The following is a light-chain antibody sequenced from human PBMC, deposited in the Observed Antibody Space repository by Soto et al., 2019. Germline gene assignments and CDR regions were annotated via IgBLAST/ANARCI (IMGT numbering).Light chain of an antibody. Sequence: EIVMTQSPGTLSVSPGERATLSCRASQSVADNLAWYQQKPGQAPRLLIYGAFTRATGIPARFSGSGSGTEFSLTISSLQSEDSAVYYLQQYNNWPWGTFGQGTKVEIK. V-gene: IGKV3-15*01. J-gene: IGKJ1*01. CDR2: GAF. CDR1: QSVADN. CDR3: QQYNNWPWGT.